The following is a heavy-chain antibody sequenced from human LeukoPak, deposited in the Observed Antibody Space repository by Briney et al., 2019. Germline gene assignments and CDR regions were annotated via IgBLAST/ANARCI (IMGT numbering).Heavy chain of an antibody. CDR3: AKGPQLNSGYHPDY. Sequence: PGGSLRLSCAASGFTFSSAAMTWVRQAPGKGLEWVSTITGSDDRTYYGDSVKGRFTISRDYSKNTLHLQMNSLRVEDTAIYYCAKGPQLNSGYHPDYWSQGILVTVSS. CDR1: GFTFSSAA. D-gene: IGHD3-22*01. J-gene: IGHJ4*02. CDR2: ITGSDDRT. V-gene: IGHV3-23*01.